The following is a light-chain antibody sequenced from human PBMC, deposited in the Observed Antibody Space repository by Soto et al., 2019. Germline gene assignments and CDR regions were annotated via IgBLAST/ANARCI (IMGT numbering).Light chain of an antibody. Sequence: QSVLTQPTSVSGSPGQSITISCTGNHNDIGTYDYVSWYQQHPGRDPRLLIHGVTTRPSGISGRFSASKSGITASLTISGLQPEDEADYYCSSLTSNRIYVFGPGTKVTVL. CDR3: SSLTSNRIYV. J-gene: IGLJ1*01. CDR1: HNDIGTYDY. CDR2: GVT. V-gene: IGLV2-14*03.